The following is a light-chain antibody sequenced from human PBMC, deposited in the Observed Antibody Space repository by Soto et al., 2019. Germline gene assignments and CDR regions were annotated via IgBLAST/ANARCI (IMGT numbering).Light chain of an antibody. J-gene: IGLJ3*02. Sequence: QSALTQPASVSGSPGQSITISCTGTSSDVGGYNYVSWYQQHPGKAPKLMIYEVSNRPSGVSNRFSGSKSGNTASLSISGLQAQDVAAYYCSSYTTSSTHWVFGGGTKVTVL. V-gene: IGLV2-14*01. CDR3: SSYTTSSTHWV. CDR2: EVS. CDR1: SSDVGGYNY.